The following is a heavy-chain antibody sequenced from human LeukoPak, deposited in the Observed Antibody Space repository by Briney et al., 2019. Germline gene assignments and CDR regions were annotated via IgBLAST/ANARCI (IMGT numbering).Heavy chain of an antibody. V-gene: IGHV1-18*01. CDR1: GYTFTNYG. CDR3: ARDPTVGPRWEPPVNWFDP. J-gene: IGHJ5*02. D-gene: IGHD1-26*01. CDR2: ISAYNGYT. Sequence: VASVKVSCKASGYTFTNYGISWVRQAPGQGLEWMGWISAYNGYTNYAQKLQGRVTMTTDSSTSTAYMELTSLRSDDTAVYYCARDPTVGPRWEPPVNWFDPWGQGTLVTVSS.